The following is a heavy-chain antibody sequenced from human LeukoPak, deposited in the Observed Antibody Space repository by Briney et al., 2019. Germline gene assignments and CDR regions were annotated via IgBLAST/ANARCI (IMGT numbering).Heavy chain of an antibody. CDR1: GFTFSNAW. CDR3: ALAGLQYYFDY. J-gene: IGHJ4*02. D-gene: IGHD3-10*01. CDR2: ISASGGST. V-gene: IGHV3-23*01. Sequence: GGSLRLSCAASGFTFSNAWMSWVRQAPGKGLEWVSAISASGGSTYYADSVKGRFTISRDNSKNTLYLQVNSLRAEDTAVYYCALAGLQYYFDYWGQGTLVTVSS.